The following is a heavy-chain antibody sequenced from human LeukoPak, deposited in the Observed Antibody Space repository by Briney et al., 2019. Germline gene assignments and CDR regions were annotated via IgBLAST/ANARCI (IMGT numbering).Heavy chain of an antibody. CDR3: ARAQVQLQRPHYGYGMDV. CDR1: GYTFTGYY. CDR2: INPNSGGT. J-gene: IGHJ6*02. V-gene: IGHV1-2*02. Sequence: EASVKVSCKASGYTFTGYYMYWVRQAPGQGLEWMGLINPNSGGTVFAQKFQGRVAMTRDMSITTAYMELSRLRYYDTAVYYCARAQVQLQRPHYGYGMDVWGQGTTVTVSS. D-gene: IGHD1-1*01.